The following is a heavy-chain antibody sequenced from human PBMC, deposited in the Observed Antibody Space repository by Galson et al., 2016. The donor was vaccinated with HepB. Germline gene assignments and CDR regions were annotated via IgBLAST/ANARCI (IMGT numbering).Heavy chain of an antibody. D-gene: IGHD3-10*01. CDR1: GFTFDDYA. Sequence: SLRLSCAASGFTFDDYAMHWVRQAPGKGLEWVSGISWNSGSIGYADSVKGRFTISRDNAKNSPYLQMNSLRAEDTALYYCARYYGSGSNLMDYYYYYGMDVWGQGTTVTVSS. J-gene: IGHJ6*02. CDR2: ISWNSGSI. V-gene: IGHV3-9*01. CDR3: ARYYGSGSNLMDYYYYYGMDV.